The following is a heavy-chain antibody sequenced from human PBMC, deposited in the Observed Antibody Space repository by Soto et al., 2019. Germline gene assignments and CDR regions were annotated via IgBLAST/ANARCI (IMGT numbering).Heavy chain of an antibody. CDR1: GVTFNNDI. V-gene: IGHV1-69*04. D-gene: IGHD5-12*01. J-gene: IGHJ4*02. CDR2: IIPLLDIA. CDR3: VRDSPIGSTYSGYDGIDY. Sequence: GASVKVSCKASGVTFNNDIITWVRQAPGQGLEWMGRIIPLLDIANYAQKFQGRVTITADKSTSTAYMELNSLRSEDTAVYYCVRDSPIGSTYSGYDGIDYWGQGTLVTVSS.